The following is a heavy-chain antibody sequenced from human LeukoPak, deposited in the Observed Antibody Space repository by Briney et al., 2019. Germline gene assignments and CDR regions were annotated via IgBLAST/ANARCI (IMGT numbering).Heavy chain of an antibody. CDR1: GGSISSGTYY. V-gene: IGHV4-61*02. CDR3: ARVGGSEGIFHY. CDR2: RVGRIYNREST. D-gene: IGHD2-15*01. Sequence: SETLSLTCAVSGGSISSGTYYWNWIRQPAGKGLEWIGRVGRIYNRESTNYNPSLKSPVTISVDTSKNQFSLKLSSVTAADTAVYYCARVGGSEGIFHYWGQGTLVTVSS. J-gene: IGHJ4*02.